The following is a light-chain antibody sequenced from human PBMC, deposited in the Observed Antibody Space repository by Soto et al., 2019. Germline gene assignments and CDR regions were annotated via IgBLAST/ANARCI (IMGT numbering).Light chain of an antibody. Sequence: QSVLTQPPSASGSPGQSLTISCTGTSSDVGAHNYVSWYQQNPGKAPKLMLYDVNKRPSGVPDRFSGSKSGNTASLTVSGLQAEDEADYYCATWDDDLYTPIIGGGTKVTVL. V-gene: IGLV2-8*01. CDR1: SSDVGAHNY. CDR2: DVN. CDR3: ATWDDDLYTPI. J-gene: IGLJ2*01.